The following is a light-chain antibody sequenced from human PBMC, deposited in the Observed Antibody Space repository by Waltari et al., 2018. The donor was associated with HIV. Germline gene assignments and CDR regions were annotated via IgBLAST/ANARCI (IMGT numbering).Light chain of an antibody. CDR1: QHISGSY. V-gene: IGKV3-20*01. CDR3: QRYSTSPPYT. Sequence: EIVLTQSPGTLSLSPGERATLSCRASQHISGSYLAWYQQTPGQAPRFLIYGASSRAAGIPDRFSGSGSGTDFTLTISRLEPEDFAVYYCQRYSTSPPYTFGQGTKLEI. CDR2: GAS. J-gene: IGKJ2*01.